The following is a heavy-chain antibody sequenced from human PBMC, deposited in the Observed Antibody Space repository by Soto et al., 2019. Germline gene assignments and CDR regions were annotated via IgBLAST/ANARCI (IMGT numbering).Heavy chain of an antibody. D-gene: IGHD5-12*01. CDR3: AREGSYSAYNFAHGIQLWSFDF. V-gene: IGHV4-4*07. CDR2: IFSSGST. J-gene: IGHJ4*02. CDR1: GGSINTFY. Sequence: SETLSLTCTVSGGSINTFYWSWVRQPAGKGLEWIGRIFSSGSTSFNPSLESRVATSVDTSKNHLSLNLSSVTAADMAVYYCAREGSYSAYNFAHGIQLWSFDFWGQGALVTVSS.